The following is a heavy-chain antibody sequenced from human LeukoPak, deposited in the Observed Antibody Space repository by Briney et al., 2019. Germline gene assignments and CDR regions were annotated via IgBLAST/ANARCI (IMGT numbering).Heavy chain of an antibody. CDR1: GFTFSSYA. D-gene: IGHD6-13*01. CDR3: ARHYIAAAGIGYFDL. Sequence: GRSLRLSCAASGFTFSSYAMHWVRQAPGKGLEWEAVFSYDGSNKYYADSVKGRFTISRDNSKNTLYLQMNSLRVEDTAVYYCARHYIAAAGIGYFDLWGRGTLVTVSS. V-gene: IGHV3-30-3*01. J-gene: IGHJ2*01. CDR2: FSYDGSNK.